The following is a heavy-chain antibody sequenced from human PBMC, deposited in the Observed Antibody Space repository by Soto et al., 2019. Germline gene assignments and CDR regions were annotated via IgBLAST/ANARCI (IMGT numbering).Heavy chain of an antibody. V-gene: IGHV4-59*01. Sequence: PSETLSLTCTVSGGSISSYYWSWIRQPPGKGLEWIGYIYYSGSTNYNPSLKSRVTISVDTYKNQFSLKLSSVTAADTAVYYCARDRLAAAGIRYYYYGMDVWGQGTTVTVSS. D-gene: IGHD6-13*01. J-gene: IGHJ6*02. CDR1: GGSISSYY. CDR2: IYYSGST. CDR3: ARDRLAAAGIRYYYYGMDV.